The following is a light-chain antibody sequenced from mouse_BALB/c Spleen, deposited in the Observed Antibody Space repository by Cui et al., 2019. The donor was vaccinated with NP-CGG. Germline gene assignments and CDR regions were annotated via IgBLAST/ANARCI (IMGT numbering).Light chain of an antibody. CDR1: TGAVTTSNY. J-gene: IGLJ1*01. CDR3: ALWYSNHWV. V-gene: IGLV1*01. CDR2: GTN. Sequence: HAGLTQESAPTTSPGETVTLTCRSSTGAVTTSNYANWVQEKPDHLFTGLIGGTNNRAPGVPARFSGSLIGDKAALTITGAQTEDEAIYFCALWYSNHWVFGGGTKLTVL.